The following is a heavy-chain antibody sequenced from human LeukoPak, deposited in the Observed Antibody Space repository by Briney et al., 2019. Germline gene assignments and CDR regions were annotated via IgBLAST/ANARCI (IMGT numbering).Heavy chain of an antibody. J-gene: IGHJ6*02. CDR3: ARDKRYYDSSAMDV. CDR2: IYYSGST. Sequence: SETLSLTCIVSGGSISSYYWSWIRQPLGKGLEWIGYIYYSGSTNYSPSLKSRVTISLDTSKNQFSLKLSSVTAADTAVYYCARDKRYYDSSAMDVWGQGTTVTVSS. D-gene: IGHD3-22*01. V-gene: IGHV4-59*01. CDR1: GGSISSYY.